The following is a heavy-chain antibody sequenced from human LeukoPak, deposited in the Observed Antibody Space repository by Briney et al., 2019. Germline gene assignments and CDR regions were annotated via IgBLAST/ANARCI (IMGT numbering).Heavy chain of an antibody. V-gene: IGHV3-23*01. CDR3: AKRDSSGFYYFDY. J-gene: IGHJ4*02. CDR2: ISVSSTT. Sequence: GGSLRLSCAASGFTFSSYALTWVRQAPGEGLDWVSSISVSSTTYYLDSVKGRFTISRDNSKNTLFLQMNSLRAEDTAVYYCAKRDSSGFYYFDYWGQGNLVTVSS. CDR1: GFTFSSYA. D-gene: IGHD6-19*01.